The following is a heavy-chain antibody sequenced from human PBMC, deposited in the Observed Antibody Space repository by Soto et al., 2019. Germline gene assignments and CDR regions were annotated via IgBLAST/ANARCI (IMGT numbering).Heavy chain of an antibody. J-gene: IGHJ4*02. V-gene: IGHV4-59*12. CDR2: IYYSGST. Sequence: PSETLSLTCPFAGGSISSYYWSWIRQPPGKGLEWIGYIYYSGSTNYNPSLKSRVTISVDRSQSIFSLKLASVTAADTAVYYCVRSEATALDYWGQGTLVTVSS. CDR1: GGSISSYY. CDR3: VRSEATALDY.